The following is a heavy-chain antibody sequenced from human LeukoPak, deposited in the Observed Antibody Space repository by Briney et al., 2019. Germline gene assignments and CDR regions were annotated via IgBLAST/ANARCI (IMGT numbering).Heavy chain of an antibody. Sequence: ASVKVSCKASGYTFTTYPMHWVRQAPGQRLEWMGWINAGNGNTKYSQKFQGRVTITRDTSASTAYMELSSLRSEDTAVYYCARDSELNGSGNYYYFDHWGQGTLVTVSS. CDR3: ARDSELNGSGNYYYFDH. V-gene: IGHV1-3*01. D-gene: IGHD3-10*01. CDR2: INAGNGNT. CDR1: GYTFTTYP. J-gene: IGHJ4*02.